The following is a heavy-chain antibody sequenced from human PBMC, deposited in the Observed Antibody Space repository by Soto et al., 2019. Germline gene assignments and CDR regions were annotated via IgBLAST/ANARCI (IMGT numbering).Heavy chain of an antibody. V-gene: IGHV2-5*02. Sequence: QITLKESGPSRVKPTQTLTLTCTFSGFSLTTTGVGVVWIRQPPGKALEWLALIYWDDDKHYSPSLRSRLTVTKDTTKNQVVLTLTNVDPADTGTYFCAHVGCLEQWLYRLDHWGQGTLVTVSS. J-gene: IGHJ4*02. CDR1: GFSLTTTGVG. CDR2: IYWDDDK. D-gene: IGHD6-19*01. CDR3: AHVGCLEQWLYRLDH.